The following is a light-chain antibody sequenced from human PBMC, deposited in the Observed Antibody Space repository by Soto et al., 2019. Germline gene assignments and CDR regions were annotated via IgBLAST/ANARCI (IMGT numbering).Light chain of an antibody. CDR3: QQYNSYSPLT. J-gene: IGKJ3*01. CDR2: GTS. CDR1: QSVSDN. Sequence: DIVMTQSPATLSMSPGERATLSCRASQSVSDNLAWYQQKPGQAPRLLIYGTSTRATGIPGRFSGSGSGTEFTLTISSLQSEDFAVYYCQQYNSYSPLTFGPGTRVDIK. V-gene: IGKV3-15*01.